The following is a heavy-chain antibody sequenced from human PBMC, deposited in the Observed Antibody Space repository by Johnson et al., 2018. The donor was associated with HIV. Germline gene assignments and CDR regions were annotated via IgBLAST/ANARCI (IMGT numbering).Heavy chain of an antibody. CDR2: ISSSGSTI. CDR3: ANSPLSPSGSYPHAPDASVWDI. J-gene: IGHJ3*02. D-gene: IGHD1-26*01. CDR1: GFTFSSYW. V-gene: IGHV3-48*01. Sequence: VQLVESGGGLVQPGGSLRLSCAASGFTFSSYWMSWIRQAPGKGLEWVSYISSSGSTIYYADSVKGRFTISRDNSKDTLYLQMNGLRPEDTALFYCANSPLSPSGSYPHAPDASVWDIWGQGTMVTVSS.